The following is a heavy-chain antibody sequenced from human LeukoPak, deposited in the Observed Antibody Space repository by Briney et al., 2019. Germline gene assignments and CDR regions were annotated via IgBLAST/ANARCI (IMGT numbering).Heavy chain of an antibody. CDR2: IYYSGST. Sequence: SETLSLTCTVSGGSISSYYWSWIRQPPGKGLEWSGYIYYSGSTNYNPSLKSRVTISVDKSKNQFSLKLSSVTAADTAVYYCARDGIFGRDAFDIWGQGTMVTVSS. V-gene: IGHV4-59*01. J-gene: IGHJ3*02. D-gene: IGHD3-3*01. CDR1: GGSISSYY. CDR3: ARDGIFGRDAFDI.